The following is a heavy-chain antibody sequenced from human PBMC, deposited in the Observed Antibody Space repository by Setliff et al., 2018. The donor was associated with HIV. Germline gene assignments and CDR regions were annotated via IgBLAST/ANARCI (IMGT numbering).Heavy chain of an antibody. D-gene: IGHD3-10*01. Sequence: GGSLRLSCAASGFTFSNSWMHWVRQAPGKGLVWVSRINTDGSSATYADFVKGRFTISRDNAKNSLYLQMNSLRAEDTALYYCARTREYYYGSGSPSSYYYMDVWGKGTTVTVSS. J-gene: IGHJ6*03. V-gene: IGHV3-74*03. CDR2: INTDGSSA. CDR3: ARTREYYYGSGSPSSYYYMDV. CDR1: GFTFSNSW.